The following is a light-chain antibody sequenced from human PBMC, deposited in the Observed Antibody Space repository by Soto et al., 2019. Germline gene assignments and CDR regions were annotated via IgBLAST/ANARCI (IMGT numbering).Light chain of an antibody. CDR3: QQLLSYPIT. V-gene: IGKV1-39*01. J-gene: IGKJ5*01. Sequence: IQMTQSPSSLSASVGDRVTITCRASQSISSYLNWYQQKPGKAPKLLIYAASSLQSGVPSRFSGSGSGTSFTLTISSLQPEDFATYYCQQLLSYPITFGQGTRLEIK. CDR1: QSISSY. CDR2: AAS.